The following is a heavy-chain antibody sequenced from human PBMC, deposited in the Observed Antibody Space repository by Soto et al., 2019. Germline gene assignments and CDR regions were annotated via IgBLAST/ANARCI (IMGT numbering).Heavy chain of an antibody. J-gene: IGHJ6*02. CDR3: AKDAITMVRGVISYYGMDV. CDR1: GFTFDDYA. V-gene: IGHV3-9*01. CDR2: ISWNSGSI. Sequence: EVQLVESGGGLVQPGRSLRLSCAASGFTFDDYAMHWVRQAPGKGLEWVSGISWNSGSIGYAHSVKGRFTISRDNAKNSLYLQMNSLRAEDTALYYCAKDAITMVRGVISYYGMDVWGQGTTVTVSS. D-gene: IGHD3-10*01.